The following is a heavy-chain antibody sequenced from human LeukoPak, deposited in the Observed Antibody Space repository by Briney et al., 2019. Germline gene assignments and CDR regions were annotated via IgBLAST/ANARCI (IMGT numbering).Heavy chain of an antibody. CDR3: ARFALAVAGSNGMDV. CDR2: IYYSGST. CDR1: GGSISSYY. D-gene: IGHD6-19*01. Sequence: PSETLSLTCTVSGGSISSYYWSWIRQPPGKGLEWIGYIYYSGSTNYNPSLKSRVTISVDTSKNQFSLKLSSVTAADTAVYYCARFALAVAGSNGMDVWGQGTTVTVSS. V-gene: IGHV4-59*01. J-gene: IGHJ6*02.